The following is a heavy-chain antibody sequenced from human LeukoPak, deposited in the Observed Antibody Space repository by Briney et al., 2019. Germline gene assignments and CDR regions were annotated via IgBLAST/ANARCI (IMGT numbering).Heavy chain of an antibody. V-gene: IGHV3-30*02. CDR2: IRFDGNEK. J-gene: IGHJ3*01. CDR1: GFTFSYYG. Sequence: PGGSLRLSCAASGFTFSYYGFHWVRQAPGKGLEWVAFIRFDGNEKYYADSVKGRFTISRDNSKNTLYLQMNSLRAEDTAVYYCAKDLIGDWVSWGQGTMVTVSS. CDR3: AKDLIGDWVS. D-gene: IGHD3/OR15-3a*01.